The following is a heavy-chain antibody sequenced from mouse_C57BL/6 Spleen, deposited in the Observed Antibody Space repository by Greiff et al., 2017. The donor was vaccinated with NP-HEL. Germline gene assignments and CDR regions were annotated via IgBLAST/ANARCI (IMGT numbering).Heavy chain of an antibody. Sequence: QVQLKQSGAELVRPGASVTLSCKASGYTFTDYEMHWVKQTPVHGLEWIGAIDPETGGTAYNQKFKGKAILTADKSSSTAYMELRSLTSEDSAVYYCTRGLTGTGESYFDYWGQGTTLTVSS. D-gene: IGHD4-1*01. CDR1: GYTFTDYE. V-gene: IGHV1-15*01. CDR2: IDPETGGT. J-gene: IGHJ2*01. CDR3: TRGLTGTGESYFDY.